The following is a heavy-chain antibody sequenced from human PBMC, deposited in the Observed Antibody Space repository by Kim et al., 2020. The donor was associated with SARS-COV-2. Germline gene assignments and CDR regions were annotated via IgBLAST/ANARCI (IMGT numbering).Heavy chain of an antibody. D-gene: IGHD3-16*01. CDR2: ISGDGGST. CDR1: GFTFDDYA. Sequence: GGSLRLSCAASGFTFDDYAMHWVRQAPGKGLEWVSLISGDGGSTYYADSVKGRFTISRDNSKNSLYLQMNSLRTEDTALYYCAKDIWGGFGPGPSGMDVWGQGTTVNVYS. CDR3: AKDIWGGFGPGPSGMDV. V-gene: IGHV3-43*02. J-gene: IGHJ6*02.